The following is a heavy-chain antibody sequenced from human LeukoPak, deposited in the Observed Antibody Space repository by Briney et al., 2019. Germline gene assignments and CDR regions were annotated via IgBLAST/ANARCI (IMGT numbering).Heavy chain of an antibody. J-gene: IGHJ5*02. CDR3: ARDWVTTDRWFDP. D-gene: IGHD4-17*01. Sequence: SQTLSLTCTLSGGSISSGSYYGSWIRQPAGKGLEWIGRIYTSGSTNYNPSLKSRVTISVDTSKNQFSLKLSSVTAADTAVYYCARDWVTTDRWFDPWGQGTLVTVSS. CDR2: IYTSGST. V-gene: IGHV4-61*02. CDR1: GGSISSGSYY.